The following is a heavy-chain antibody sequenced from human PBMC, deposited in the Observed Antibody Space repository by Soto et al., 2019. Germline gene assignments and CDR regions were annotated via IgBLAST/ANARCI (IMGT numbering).Heavy chain of an antibody. V-gene: IGHV3-15*07. D-gene: IGHD3-3*01. CDR1: GFTFSNAW. Sequence: GGSLRLSCAASGFTFSNAWMNWVRQAPGKGLEWVGRIKSKTDGGATDYAAPVKGRFTISRDDSKNTLYLQMNSLKTEDTAVYYCTTDLEDGWLRFLDSYYYYGMDVSGQGTTITVSS. CDR2: IKSKTDGGAT. J-gene: IGHJ6*02. CDR3: TTDLEDGWLRFLDSYYYYGMDV.